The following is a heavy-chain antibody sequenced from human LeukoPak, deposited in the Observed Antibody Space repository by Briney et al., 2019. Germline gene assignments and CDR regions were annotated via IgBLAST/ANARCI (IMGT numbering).Heavy chain of an antibody. D-gene: IGHD6-19*01. CDR1: GGSISSCY. CDR2: IYYSGSI. J-gene: IGHJ4*02. Sequence: SETLSLTCTVSGGSISSCYWSWIWQLPGKGLEWIGYIYYSGSINYNPSLKSRVTISGDTSKNQFSLKLSSVTAADTAVYYCAREVAGTLNFDYWGQGTLVTVSS. V-gene: IGHV4-59*01. CDR3: AREVAGTLNFDY.